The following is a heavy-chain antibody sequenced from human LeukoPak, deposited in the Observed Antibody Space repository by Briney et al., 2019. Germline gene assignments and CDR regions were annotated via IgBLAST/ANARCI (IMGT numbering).Heavy chain of an antibody. CDR1: GFTFSSYE. CDR2: ISSSGSTI. D-gene: IGHD3-10*01. Sequence: PGGSLTLSCAASGFTFSSYEMNWVRQAPGKGLEWVSYISSSGSTIYYADSVKGRFTISRDNAKNSLYLQMNSLRAEDTAVYYCARVYYYGSGDYWGQGTLVTVSS. V-gene: IGHV3-48*03. CDR3: ARVYYYGSGDY. J-gene: IGHJ4*02.